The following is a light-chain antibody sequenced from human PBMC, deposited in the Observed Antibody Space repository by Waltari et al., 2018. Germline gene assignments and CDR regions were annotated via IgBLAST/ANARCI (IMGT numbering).Light chain of an antibody. Sequence: EIVMTQSPATLSVSPGERATLSCRASQSVSTNLAWYKQRPGQAPRLLIYGASTRATDIPARFSGSGSGTEFTLTISSLQSEDFAIYYCQQYNNWPPQDTFGQGTKLEIK. J-gene: IGKJ2*01. CDR1: QSVSTN. V-gene: IGKV3-15*01. CDR2: GAS. CDR3: QQYNNWPPQDT.